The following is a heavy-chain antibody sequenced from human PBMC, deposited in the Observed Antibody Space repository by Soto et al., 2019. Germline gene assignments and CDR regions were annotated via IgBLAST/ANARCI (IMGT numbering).Heavy chain of an antibody. CDR1: GFTFSSYW. J-gene: IGHJ6*03. Sequence: GVSLRLSCAASGFTFSSYWMSWVRQAPGKGLEWVANIKQDGSEKYYVDSVKGRFTISRDNAKNSLYLQMNSLRAEDTAVYYCARVRTMVRGVIGPYYYYYMDVWGKGTTVTVSS. CDR2: IKQDGSEK. V-gene: IGHV3-7*01. D-gene: IGHD3-10*01. CDR3: ARVRTMVRGVIGPYYYYYMDV.